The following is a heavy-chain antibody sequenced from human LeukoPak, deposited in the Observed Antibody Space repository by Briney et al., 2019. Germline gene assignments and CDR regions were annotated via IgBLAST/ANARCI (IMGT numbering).Heavy chain of an antibody. D-gene: IGHD3-10*01. J-gene: IGHJ3*02. CDR1: GFTFSSYG. CDR2: ISGSGGST. V-gene: IGHV3-23*01. CDR3: AKAWFGEVYAFDI. Sequence: GGSLRLSCAASGFTFSSYGMSWVRQAPGKGLEWVSAISGSGGSTYYADSVKGRFTISRDNSKNTLYLQMNSLRAEDTAVYYCAKAWFGEVYAFDIWGQGTMVTVSS.